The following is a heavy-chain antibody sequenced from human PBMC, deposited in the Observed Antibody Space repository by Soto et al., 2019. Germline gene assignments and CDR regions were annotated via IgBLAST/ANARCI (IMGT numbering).Heavy chain of an antibody. Sequence: QVQLQESGPGLVKPSETLSLTCTVSGGSVSTFYWTWIRQPPGKGLEWIGYISYSGRPNYSPSLKSRLTISMDTSKNQFSLKLSSLTAADTAVYYCAGDSTSSRFFHWGQGTLVTVSS. D-gene: IGHD6-6*01. J-gene: IGHJ4*02. V-gene: IGHV4-59*08. CDR3: AGDSTSSRFFH. CDR2: ISYSGRP. CDR1: GGSVSTFY.